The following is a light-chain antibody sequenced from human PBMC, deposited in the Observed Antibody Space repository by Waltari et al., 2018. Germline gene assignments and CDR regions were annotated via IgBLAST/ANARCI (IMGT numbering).Light chain of an antibody. CDR1: SSDVGGYTY. CDR2: DVS. Sequence: HSALTQPASASGSPRQSITISCTGTSSDVGGYTYFSWYHQHPGKAPKLIIFDVSDRPSGVSNRFSGSKSGNTASLTISGLQAEDEADYYCSSYIGSSTLELFGGGTSLTVL. CDR3: SSYIGSSTLEL. V-gene: IGLV2-14*03. J-gene: IGLJ2*01.